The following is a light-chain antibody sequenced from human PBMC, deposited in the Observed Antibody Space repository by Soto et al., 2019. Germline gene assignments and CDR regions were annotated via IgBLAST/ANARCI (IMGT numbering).Light chain of an antibody. CDR3: QQYDNWPLT. V-gene: IGKV3D-15*01. CDR2: GAS. Sequence: EIVMTQSPATLSVSPGEGATLSCGASQSVGSNLAWYQQKPGQAPRLLIYGASARATGIPARFSGSGSGTEFTLTISRLQSEDFVVYYCQQYDNWPLTFGGGTKVEIK. CDR1: QSVGSN. J-gene: IGKJ4*01.